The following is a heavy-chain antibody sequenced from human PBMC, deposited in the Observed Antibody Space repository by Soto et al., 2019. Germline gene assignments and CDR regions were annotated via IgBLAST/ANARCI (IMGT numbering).Heavy chain of an antibody. V-gene: IGHV1-18*01. CDR1: GYTFTSYG. J-gene: IGHJ3*02. D-gene: IGHD1-26*01. CDR3: ATDKVGATTIDAFDI. Sequence: GASVKVSCRASGYTFTSYGLSWVRQAPGQGLEWMGRISAYNYNTNYAQKFQGRVTMTEDTSTDTAYMELSSLRSEDTAVYYCATDKVGATTIDAFDIWGQGTMVTVSS. CDR2: ISAYNYNT.